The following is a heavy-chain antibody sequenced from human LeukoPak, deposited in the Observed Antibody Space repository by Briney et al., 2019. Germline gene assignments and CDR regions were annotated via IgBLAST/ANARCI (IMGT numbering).Heavy chain of an antibody. CDR2: INPSGGST. D-gene: IGHD5-18*01. CDR1: GYTFTSYY. Sequence: ASVKVSCKASGYTFTSYYMHWVRQAPGQGLEWMGIINPSGGSTSYAQKWQGRVTMTRDTCTSTVYMELSSLRSEDTAVYYCARSLGGAMVTRSGHYWGQGTLVTVSS. V-gene: IGHV1-46*04. CDR3: ARSLGGAMVTRSGHY. J-gene: IGHJ4*02.